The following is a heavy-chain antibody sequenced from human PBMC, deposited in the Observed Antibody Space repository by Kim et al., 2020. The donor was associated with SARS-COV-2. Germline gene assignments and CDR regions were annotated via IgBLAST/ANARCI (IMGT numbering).Heavy chain of an antibody. Sequence: GGPLRLSCAASGFTFSSYAMHWVRQAPGKGLEWVAVISYDGSNKYYADSVKGRFTISRDNSKNTLYLQMNSLRAEDTAVYYCARGRYYYDSSGYHPPAEYYFDYWGQGTLVTVSS. CDR1: GFTFSSYA. CDR2: ISYDGSNK. V-gene: IGHV3-30-3*01. CDR3: ARGRYYYDSSGYHPPAEYYFDY. J-gene: IGHJ4*02. D-gene: IGHD3-22*01.